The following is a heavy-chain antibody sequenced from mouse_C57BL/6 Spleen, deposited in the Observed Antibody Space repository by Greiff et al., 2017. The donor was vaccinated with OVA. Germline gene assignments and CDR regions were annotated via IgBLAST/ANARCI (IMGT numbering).Heavy chain of an antibody. D-gene: IGHD1-1*01. CDR1: GYSITSGYY. CDR3: AREDYGKGY. Sequence: VQLQESGPGLVKPSQSLSLTCSVTGYSITSGYYWNWIRQFPGNKLEWMGYISYDGSNNYNPSLKNRISITRDTSKNQFFLKLNSVTTEDTATYYCAREDYGKGYWGQGTTLTVSS. V-gene: IGHV3-6*01. CDR2: ISYDGSN. J-gene: IGHJ2*01.